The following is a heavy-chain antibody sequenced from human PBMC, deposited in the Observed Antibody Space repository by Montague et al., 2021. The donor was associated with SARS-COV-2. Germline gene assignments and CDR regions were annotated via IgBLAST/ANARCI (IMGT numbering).Heavy chain of an antibody. D-gene: IGHD3-10*01. J-gene: IGHJ4*02. CDR1: SGSIISSGYY. Sequence: SETLSLTCSVSSGSIISSGYYWGWIRQPPGQELEWIVNIYYSGTTYYNPSLQSRGSISVDTSKNHLSLRLSAVTAADTAVYFCAGGMIRGVTTPFDYWGQGSQVTVSS. CDR3: AGGMIRGVTTPFDY. V-gene: IGHV4-39*02. CDR2: IYYSGTT.